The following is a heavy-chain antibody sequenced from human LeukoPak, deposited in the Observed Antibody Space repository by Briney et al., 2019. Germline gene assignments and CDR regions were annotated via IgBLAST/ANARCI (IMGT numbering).Heavy chain of an antibody. CDR2: INHSGST. CDR3: ARGSKMLGYNWFDP. V-gene: IGHV4-34*01. D-gene: IGHD1-26*01. J-gene: IGHJ5*02. Sequence: SETLSLACAVYGGSFSGYYWNWIRQPPGKGLEWIGEINHSGSTNYIPSLKSRVTISVDTSKDQFSLKLSSVTAADTAVYYCARGSKMLGYNWFDPWGQGTLVTVSS. CDR1: GGSFSGYY.